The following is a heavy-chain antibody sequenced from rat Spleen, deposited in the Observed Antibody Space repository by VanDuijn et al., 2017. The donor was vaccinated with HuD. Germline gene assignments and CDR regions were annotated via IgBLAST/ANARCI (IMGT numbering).Heavy chain of an antibody. Sequence: QVQLKESGPGLVQPSQTLSLTCTVSGFSLSNYGVIWFRQPPGKGLEWMGIIWDNGNTNYNSALKSRLSISRDASKSQVFLKLNIRQTEDTAIYYCTREGMGITPLYFDYWGQGVMVTVSS. CDR3: TREGMGITPLYFDY. V-gene: IGHV2-13*01. CDR2: IWDNGNT. J-gene: IGHJ2*01. CDR1: GFSLSNYG. D-gene: IGHD1-9*01.